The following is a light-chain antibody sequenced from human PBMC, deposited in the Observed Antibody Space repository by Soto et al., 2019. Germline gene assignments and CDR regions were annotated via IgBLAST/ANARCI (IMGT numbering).Light chain of an antibody. CDR2: DAS. J-gene: IGKJ2*01. CDR3: QQYIIYPYT. V-gene: IGKV1-5*01. Sequence: DIQMTQFPSTLSESVGDRVTITCRASQTTNTWLAWYQQKPGTAPKLLIYDASSLEGGVPSRFSASGSGTEFTLTISSLQPDDLATYYCQQYIIYPYTFGQGTKVEIK. CDR1: QTTNTW.